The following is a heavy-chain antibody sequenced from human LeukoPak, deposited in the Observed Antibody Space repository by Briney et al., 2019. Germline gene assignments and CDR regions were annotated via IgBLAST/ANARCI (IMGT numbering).Heavy chain of an antibody. D-gene: IGHD3-22*01. CDR1: GYSVSSGNY. J-gene: IGHJ4*02. CDR3: ARVMDYYDGTGYPPPAAADY. V-gene: IGHV4-38-2*02. Sequence: KSSETLSLTCTVSGYSVSSGNYWGWIRQPPGKGLEWMGSIDHSGSIYYNPSLKRRVTISVDTSKNQFSLKVSSVTAADTAVYYCARVMDYYDGTGYPPPAAADYWGQGTLVTVSS. CDR2: IDHSGSI.